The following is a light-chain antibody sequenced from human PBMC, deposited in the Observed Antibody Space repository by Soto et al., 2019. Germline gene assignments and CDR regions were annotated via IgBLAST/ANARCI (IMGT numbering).Light chain of an antibody. Sequence: ELVLTQSPATLSLSPGESATLSCRASQSVSSYLAWYQQKPGQAPGLLIYDASNRATGIPARFSGSGSGTDFTLTISRLDPEDFAVYYCQQYAGSLTFGGGTKV. CDR1: QSVSSY. CDR2: DAS. CDR3: QQYAGSLT. J-gene: IGKJ4*01. V-gene: IGKV3-11*01.